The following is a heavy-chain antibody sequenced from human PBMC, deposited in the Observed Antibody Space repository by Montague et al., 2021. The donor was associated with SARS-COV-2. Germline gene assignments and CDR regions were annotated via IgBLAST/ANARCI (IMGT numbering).Heavy chain of an antibody. CDR3: SRVLAPSTAPFDL. CDR2: INGEGMTT. J-gene: IGHJ3*01. V-gene: IGHV3-74*03. Sequence: SLRLSFSASGFSFPTYWMNWVRQFPGKGLVWVAAINGEGMTTEYADFVRGRFTISRDNAKSVLFLQMDSLTVGDTALYFCSRVLAPSTAPFDLWGHGTVVTVGS. CDR1: GFSFPTYW. D-gene: IGHD1-1*01.